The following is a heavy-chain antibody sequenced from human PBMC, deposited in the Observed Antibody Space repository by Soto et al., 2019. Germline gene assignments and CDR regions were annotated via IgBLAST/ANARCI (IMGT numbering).Heavy chain of an antibody. D-gene: IGHD2-15*01. V-gene: IGHV4-38-2*02. CDR3: ASDYPYALEVARYFDF. Sequence: DTLSLTCTVSGYSISTGYYWAWVRQSPGKGLEWIGSVYRIGAAYYSPTLKSRVTISVDTSKNQFSLHLKSVTAADAAVYYCASDYPYALEVARYFDFWGQGTRVTVSA. CDR1: GYSISTGYY. CDR2: VYRIGAA. J-gene: IGHJ4*02.